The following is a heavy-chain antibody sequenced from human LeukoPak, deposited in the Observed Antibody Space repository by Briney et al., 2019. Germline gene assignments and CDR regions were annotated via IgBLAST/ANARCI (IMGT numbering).Heavy chain of an antibody. Sequence: PSETLSLTCTVSGGSISSYYWSWIRQPPGKGLXXXXXIYSSGSTNYXXXXXSXVXISVDTSKNQFSLKLSSVTAADTAVYYCARFAYCGGHCWYYFDYWGQGSLVTVSS. CDR3: ARFAYCGGHCWYYFDY. J-gene: IGHJ4*02. CDR1: GGSISSYY. D-gene: IGHD2-21*02. V-gene: IGHV4-59*01. CDR2: IYSSGST.